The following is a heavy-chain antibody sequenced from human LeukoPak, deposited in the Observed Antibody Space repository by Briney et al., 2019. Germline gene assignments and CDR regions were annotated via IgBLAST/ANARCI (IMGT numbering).Heavy chain of an antibody. D-gene: IGHD2-15*01. CDR3: AGGDRPYCSGGSCTDY. V-gene: IGHV4-30-2*01. CDR1: GGSISSGGYY. CDR2: IYHSEST. Sequence: TSQTLSLTRTVSGGSISSGGYYWSWIRQPPGKGLEWIGYIYHSESTYYNPSLKSRVTISVDRSKNQFSLKLSSVTAADTAVYYCAGGDRPYCSGGSCTDYWGQGTLVTVSS. J-gene: IGHJ4*02.